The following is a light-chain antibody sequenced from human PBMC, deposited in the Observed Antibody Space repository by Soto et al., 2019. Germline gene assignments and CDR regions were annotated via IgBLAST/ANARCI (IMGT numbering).Light chain of an antibody. CDR1: QSVSSN. CDR3: QQYNNWPPWT. CDR2: GAS. Sequence: EIVMTQSPATLSVSPGERATLSCRAGQSVSSNLAWYQQKPGQAPRLLIYGASIRATGIPARFSGSGSGTEFTLTISSLQSEDFAVYYCQQYNNWPPWTFGQGTKVEIK. J-gene: IGKJ1*01. V-gene: IGKV3-15*01.